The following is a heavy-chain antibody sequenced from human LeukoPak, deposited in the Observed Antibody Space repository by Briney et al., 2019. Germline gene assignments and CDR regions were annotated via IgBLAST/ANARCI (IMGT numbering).Heavy chain of an antibody. D-gene: IGHD6-13*01. V-gene: IGHV4-34*01. CDR3: ARLRGIAAAPASNDPSRFDY. CDR1: GGSISSYY. CDR2: INHSGST. Sequence: PSETLSLTCTVSGGSISSYYWSWIRQPPGKGLEWIGEINHSGSTNYNPSLKSRVTISVDTSKNQFSLKLSSVTAADTAVYYCARLRGIAAAPASNDPSRFDYWGQGTLVTVSP. J-gene: IGHJ4*02.